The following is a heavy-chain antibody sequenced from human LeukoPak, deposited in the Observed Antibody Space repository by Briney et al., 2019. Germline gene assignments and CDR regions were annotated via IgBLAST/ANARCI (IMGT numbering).Heavy chain of an antibody. V-gene: IGHV3-7*01. Sequence: GGSLRLSRAASGFSFGSYWMSWVRQAPGKGLEWVANIKQDGSEKYYVDSVKGRFTISRDNAKNSLHPQMNSLRAEDTAVYYCAKYCGGDCDQGAFDIWGQGTMVTVSS. J-gene: IGHJ3*02. CDR1: GFSFGSYW. CDR3: AKYCGGDCDQGAFDI. CDR2: IKQDGSEK. D-gene: IGHD2-21*01.